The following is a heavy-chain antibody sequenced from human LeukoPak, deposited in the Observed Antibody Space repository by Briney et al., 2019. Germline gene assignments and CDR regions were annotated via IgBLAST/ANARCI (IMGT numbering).Heavy chain of an antibody. CDR2: IVRGSSYI. CDR1: GFTFSSYT. Sequence: RPGGSLRLSCAAPGFTFSSYTMNWVRQAPGEGLEWVSCIVRGSSYIYYADSVQGRFTISRDNAKNSLYLQMNSLRAEDTAVYYCARGDYGDDHAFDIWGQGTMVTVSS. CDR3: ARGDYGDDHAFDI. V-gene: IGHV3-21*01. J-gene: IGHJ3*02. D-gene: IGHD4-17*01.